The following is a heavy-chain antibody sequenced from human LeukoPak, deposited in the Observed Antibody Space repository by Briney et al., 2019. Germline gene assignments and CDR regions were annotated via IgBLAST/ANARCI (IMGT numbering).Heavy chain of an antibody. V-gene: IGHV4-38-2*01. CDR2: IYHSGST. D-gene: IGHD6-19*01. Sequence: SETLSLTCAVSGYSISSGYYWGWIRQPPGKGLEWIGSIYHSGSTYYNPSLKSRVTISVDTSKNQFSLKLSSVTAADTAVYYCARSSEALGIAVAGLNVDYWGQGTLVTVSS. J-gene: IGHJ4*02. CDR3: ARSSEALGIAVAGLNVDY. CDR1: GYSISSGYY.